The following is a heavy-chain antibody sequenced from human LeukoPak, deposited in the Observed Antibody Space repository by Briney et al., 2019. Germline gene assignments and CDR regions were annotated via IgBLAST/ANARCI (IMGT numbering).Heavy chain of an antibody. V-gene: IGHV4-39*01. CDR1: GASTNTDSYF. J-gene: IGHJ4*02. D-gene: IGHD5-12*01. Sequence: SETLSLTCDVSGASTNTDSYFWGWIRQPPGKGLEWVGSGYYAGSARHYNPSLNSRATISVNTSRSRYSLKLHSVTPADTAVYYCVRLWLRWGIDYWGQGSLVTVSS. CDR2: GYYAGSAR. CDR3: VRLWLRWGIDY.